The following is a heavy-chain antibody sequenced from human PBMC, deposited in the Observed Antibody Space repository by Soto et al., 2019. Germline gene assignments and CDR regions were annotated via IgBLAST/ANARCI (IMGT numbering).Heavy chain of an antibody. CDR1: GYTFTSYA. J-gene: IGHJ5*02. CDR2: INAGNGNT. CDR3: ARGSIAARPYNWFDP. Sequence: ASVKVSCKASGYTFTSYAMHWVLQAPGQRLEWMGWINAGNGNTKYSQKFQGRVTITADESTSTAYMELSSLRSEDTAVYYCARGSIAARPYNWFDPWGQGTLVTVSS. V-gene: IGHV1-3*01. D-gene: IGHD6-6*01.